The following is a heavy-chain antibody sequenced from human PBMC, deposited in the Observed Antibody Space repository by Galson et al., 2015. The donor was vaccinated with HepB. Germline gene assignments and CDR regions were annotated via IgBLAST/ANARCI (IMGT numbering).Heavy chain of an antibody. Sequence: SLRLSCAASGFTSTNYAMSWVRQAPGKGLEWVSGIIASADSTFYADSVKGRFTISRDAPKNKLFLQMDSLRAEDTALYFCVKGGTGADMIFDYWGQGTLVTVSS. V-gene: IGHV3-23*01. J-gene: IGHJ4*02. CDR2: IIASADST. D-gene: IGHD3/OR15-3a*01. CDR1: GFTSTNYA. CDR3: VKGGTGADMIFDY.